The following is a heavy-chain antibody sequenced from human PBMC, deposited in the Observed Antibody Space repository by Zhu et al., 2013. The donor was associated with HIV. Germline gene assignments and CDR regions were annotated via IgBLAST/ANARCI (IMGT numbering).Heavy chain of an antibody. CDR2: INPRGGGT. CDR1: GYTFSSFY. Sequence: QVRLVQSGPEVKRPGASVTVSCTASGYTFSSFYIHWVRQAPGQGLEWMGLINPRGGGTIYAQKFQGRVTMTRDTSTNRVNMELSSLTSEDTAVYYCAREVRGSGSYSFDYWGQGTLVTVSS. D-gene: IGHD3-10*01. CDR3: AREVRGSGSYSFDY. V-gene: IGHV1-46*01. J-gene: IGHJ4*02.